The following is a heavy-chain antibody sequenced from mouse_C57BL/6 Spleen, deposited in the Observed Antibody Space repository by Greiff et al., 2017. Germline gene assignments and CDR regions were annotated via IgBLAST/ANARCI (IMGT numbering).Heavy chain of an antibody. CDR2: IDPSDSYT. D-gene: IGHD1-3*01. Sequence: QVQLQQPGAELVKPGASVKLSCKASGYTFTSYWMQWVKQRPGQGLEWIGEIDPSDSYTNYNQKFKGKATLTVDTSSSTAYMQLSSLTSKDSAVYYCARTLNLAGGGFAYWGQGTLVTVS. CDR1: GYTFTSYW. V-gene: IGHV1-50*01. CDR3: ARTLNLAGGGFAY. J-gene: IGHJ3*01.